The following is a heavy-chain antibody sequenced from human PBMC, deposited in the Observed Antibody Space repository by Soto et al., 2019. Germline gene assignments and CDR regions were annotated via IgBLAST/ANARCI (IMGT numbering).Heavy chain of an antibody. Sequence: PGESLKISCEGSGYTFSNYWIGWVRQMPGKGLEWMGIIYPDDSDTRYSPSFQGQVTISADKSISTAYLQRSGLKASDTAIYYCARKRQYQLIVDYFDYWGQGTLVTVSS. CDR3: ARKRQYQLIVDYFDY. D-gene: IGHD1-1*01. CDR1: GYTFSNYW. J-gene: IGHJ4*02. CDR2: IYPDDSDT. V-gene: IGHV5-51*01.